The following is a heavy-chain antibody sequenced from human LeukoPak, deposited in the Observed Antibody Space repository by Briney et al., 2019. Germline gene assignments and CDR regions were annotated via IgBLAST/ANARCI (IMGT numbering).Heavy chain of an antibody. Sequence: SETLSLTCTVSGGSISGFYWYWLRQPPGKGLEWIGYIFHSGNTRYNPSLKSRVTISVDTPKNQFSLRLTSVTTVDTAVYYCARERRQLERWIDYWGQGTLVTVSS. CDR1: GGSISGFY. CDR2: IFHSGNT. D-gene: IGHD1-1*01. V-gene: IGHV4-59*01. J-gene: IGHJ4*02. CDR3: ARERRQLERWIDY.